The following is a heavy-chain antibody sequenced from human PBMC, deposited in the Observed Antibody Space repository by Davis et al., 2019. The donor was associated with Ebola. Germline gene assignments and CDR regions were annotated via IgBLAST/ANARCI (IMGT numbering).Heavy chain of an antibody. CDR3: ADLSL. J-gene: IGHJ4*02. V-gene: IGHV3-30*03. CDR1: GFAFSTYG. Sequence: GESLKIPCEASGFAFSTYGMHWVRQAPGKGLEWVAFISFDGSEKSYADFVRGRFIISRDNSKNTLYLQMNNVRSEDTAVYFCADLSLWGQGTLVTVSS. CDR2: ISFDGSEK.